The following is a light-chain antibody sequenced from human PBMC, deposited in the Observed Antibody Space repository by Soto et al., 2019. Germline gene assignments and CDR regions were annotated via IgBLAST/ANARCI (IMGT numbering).Light chain of an antibody. V-gene: IGKV1-5*03. CDR3: QHYNSYSEA. CDR2: KAS. J-gene: IGKJ1*01. Sequence: DIQMTQSPSTLSASVGDRVTITCRASQSINSWLAWYQQKPGKAPKLLIYKASSLESGVPSRFSGSGSGTEFTLTISSLQPDDFATYYCQHYNSYSEAFGQGTKVELK. CDR1: QSINSW.